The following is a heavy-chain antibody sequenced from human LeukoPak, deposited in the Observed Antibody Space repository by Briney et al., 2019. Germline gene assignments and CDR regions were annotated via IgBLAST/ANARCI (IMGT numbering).Heavy chain of an antibody. CDR2: ISSSSSYI. Sequence: PGGSLRLSCAASGFTFSSYSMNWVRQAPGKGLEWVSSISSSSSYIYYADSVKGRFTISRDNAKNSLYLQMNSLRAEDTAVYYCARGVGSSSTYYDFWSGYYTGGPADYWGQGTLVTVSS. J-gene: IGHJ4*02. CDR1: GFTFSSYS. CDR3: ARGVGSSSTYYDFWSGYYTGGPADY. D-gene: IGHD3-3*01. V-gene: IGHV3-21*01.